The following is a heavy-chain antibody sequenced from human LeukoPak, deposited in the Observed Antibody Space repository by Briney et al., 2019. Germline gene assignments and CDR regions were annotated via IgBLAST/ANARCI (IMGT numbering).Heavy chain of an antibody. V-gene: IGHV1-18*01. CDR1: GYTFTSYG. Sequence: SVKVSCKSSGYTFTSYGLSWVRQAPGQGLEWMGWISGYNGNTNYAQKLQGRVTMTTDKSTSTAYLELRSLTSDDTAVYYCARVQGSSGWYEDYWGQGTLVTVSS. CDR2: ISGYNGNT. J-gene: IGHJ4*02. D-gene: IGHD6-19*01. CDR3: ARVQGSSGWYEDY.